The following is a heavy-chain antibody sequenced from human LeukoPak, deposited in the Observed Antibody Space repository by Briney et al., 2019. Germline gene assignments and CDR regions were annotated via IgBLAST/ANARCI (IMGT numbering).Heavy chain of an antibody. CDR1: GFTFSSYA. D-gene: IGHD2-2*01. CDR2: ISGSGGST. Sequence: GGSLRLSCAASGFTFSSYAMSWVRQAPGKGLEWVSAISGSGGSTYYADSVKGRFTISRDNSKNMLYLQVNSLRAEDTAVYYCAKDRGALYCSSTSCYASDYWGQGTLVTVSS. CDR3: AKDRGALYCSSTSCYASDY. J-gene: IGHJ4*02. V-gene: IGHV3-23*01.